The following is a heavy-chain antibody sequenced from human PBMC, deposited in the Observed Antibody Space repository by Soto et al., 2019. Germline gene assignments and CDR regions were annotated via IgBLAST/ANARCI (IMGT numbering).Heavy chain of an antibody. V-gene: IGHV1-2*04. Sequence: ASVKVSCKASGYTFTGYYMHWLRQAPGQGLEWMGWINPNSGGTNYAQKFQGWVTMTRDTSISTAYMELSRLRSDDTAVYYCASEFTLQQQPEFDYWGQGTLVTVSS. CDR3: ASEFTLQQQPEFDY. CDR1: GYTFTGYY. J-gene: IGHJ4*02. D-gene: IGHD6-13*01. CDR2: INPNSGGT.